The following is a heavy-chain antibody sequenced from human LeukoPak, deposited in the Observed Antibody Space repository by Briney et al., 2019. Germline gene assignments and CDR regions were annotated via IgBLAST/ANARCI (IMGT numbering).Heavy chain of an antibody. V-gene: IGHV4-59*08. CDR2: IYYSEST. CDR3: AGTPLYYYDSSGYHEDY. J-gene: IGHJ4*02. CDR1: GGSISSYY. D-gene: IGHD3-22*01. Sequence: RPSETLSLTGTVSGGSISSYYWSWIRQPPGKGLEWIGYIYYSESTNYNPSLKSRVTISVDTSKNQFSLKLSSVTAADTAVYYCAGTPLYYYDSSGYHEDYWGQGTLVTVSS.